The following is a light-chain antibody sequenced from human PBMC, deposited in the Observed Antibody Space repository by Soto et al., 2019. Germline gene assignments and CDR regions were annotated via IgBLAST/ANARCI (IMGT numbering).Light chain of an antibody. CDR1: QTVNNN. CDR3: QQDNNWPLS. CDR2: STF. Sequence: EIVMTQSPATLSVSPGERATLSCRASQTVNNNLAWYQQKVGQAPRLLIDSTFNRATGVPARFSGSGSGTDFTLTISSLQSEDFAFYYCQQDNNWPLSFGGGTKVEIK. V-gene: IGKV3-15*01. J-gene: IGKJ4*01.